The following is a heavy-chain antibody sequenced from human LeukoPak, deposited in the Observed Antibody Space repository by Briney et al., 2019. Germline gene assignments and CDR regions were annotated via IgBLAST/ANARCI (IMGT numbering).Heavy chain of an antibody. V-gene: IGHV4-34*01. J-gene: IGHJ4*02. Sequence: PSETLSLTCAVYGESFSGYYWSWIRQPPGKGLEWIGEINHSGSTNYNPSLKSRVTISVDTSKNQFSLKLRSVTAADTAMYYCARDPPAGTSPYWGQGTLVTVSS. D-gene: IGHD1-7*01. CDR1: GESFSGYY. CDR3: ARDPPAGTSPY. CDR2: INHSGST.